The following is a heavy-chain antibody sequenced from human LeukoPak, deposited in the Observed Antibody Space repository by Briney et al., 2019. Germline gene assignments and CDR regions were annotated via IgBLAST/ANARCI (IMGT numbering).Heavy chain of an antibody. Sequence: PGGSLRLSCTASGFTFGDYAMNWFRQAPGKGLEWVAVISYDGSNKYYADSVKGRFTISRDNSKNTLYLQMNSLRAEDTAVYYCASSAIRGLLVPLGYWGQGTLVTVSS. CDR3: ASSAIRGLLVPLGY. CDR1: GFTFGDYA. D-gene: IGHD3-10*01. J-gene: IGHJ4*02. CDR2: ISYDGSNK. V-gene: IGHV3-30-3*01.